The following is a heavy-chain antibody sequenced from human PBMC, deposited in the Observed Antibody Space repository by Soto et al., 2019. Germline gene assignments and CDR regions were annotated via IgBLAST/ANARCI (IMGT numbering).Heavy chain of an antibody. D-gene: IGHD3-9*01. J-gene: IGHJ6*02. CDR2: INPNSGGT. CDR1: GYTFTGYY. CDR3: ARGDYDILTGYFYYYGMDV. Sequence: PSVKVSCKASGYTFTGYYMHWVRQAPGQGLEWMGWINPNSGGTNYAQKFQGRVTMTRDTSISTAYMELSRLRSDDTAVYYCARGDYDILTGYFYYYGMDVWGQGTTVTV. V-gene: IGHV1-2*02.